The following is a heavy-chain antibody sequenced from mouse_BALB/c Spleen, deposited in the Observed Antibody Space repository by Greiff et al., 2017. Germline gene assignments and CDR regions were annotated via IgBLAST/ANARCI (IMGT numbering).Heavy chain of an antibody. CDR3: ARSRSYDY. J-gene: IGHJ2*01. V-gene: IGHV1-7*01. Sequence: VQLQQSGAELAKPGASVKMSCKASGYTFTSYWMHWVKQRPGQGLEWIGYINPSTGYTEYNQKFKDKATLPADKSSSTAYMQLSSLTSEDTAVYYCARSRSYDYWGQGTTLTVSS. D-gene: IGHD1-1*01. CDR2: INPSTGYT. CDR1: GYTFTSYW.